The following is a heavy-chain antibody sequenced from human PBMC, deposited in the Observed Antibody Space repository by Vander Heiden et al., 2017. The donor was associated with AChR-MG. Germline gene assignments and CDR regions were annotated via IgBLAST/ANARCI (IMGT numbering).Heavy chain of an antibody. Sequence: QVQLQESGPGLVKPSETLSLTCTVPGGSVNSGSFYWSWIRQPPGKGLERIGYVSYSGSSNYNPSLKSRLTISLDTSKNHFSLELTSVTAADTAVYYCARGTTVTTFDYWGQGTLVTVSS. CDR2: VSYSGSS. J-gene: IGHJ4*02. V-gene: IGHV4-61*03. D-gene: IGHD4-17*01. CDR3: ARGTTVTTFDY. CDR1: GGSVNSGSFY.